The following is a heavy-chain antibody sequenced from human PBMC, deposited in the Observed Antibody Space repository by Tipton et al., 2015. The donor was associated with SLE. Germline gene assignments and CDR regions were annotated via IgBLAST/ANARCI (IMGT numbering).Heavy chain of an antibody. CDR1: GASISTEGYS. V-gene: IGHV4-30-2*01. CDR3: ARGYYESNGYYSFDY. Sequence: TLSLTCVVSGASISTEGYSWSWIRQPPGKGLEWIGYIFNTGSAYYNPSLRSRLTISLDRSNNQFSLKVNSMTAADTAVYHCARGYYESNGYYSFDYWGLGTLVTVSS. D-gene: IGHD3-22*01. CDR2: IFNTGSA. J-gene: IGHJ4*02.